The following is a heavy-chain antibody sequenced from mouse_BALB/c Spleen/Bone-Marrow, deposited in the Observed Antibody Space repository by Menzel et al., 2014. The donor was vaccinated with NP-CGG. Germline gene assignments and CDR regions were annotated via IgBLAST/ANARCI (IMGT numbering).Heavy chain of an antibody. CDR2: IWAGGST. CDR3: ASMITTAWFAY. V-gene: IGHV2-9*02. CDR1: GFSLTSYG. D-gene: IGHD2-4*01. Sequence: VQLQESGPGLVAPSQSLSITCTVSGFSLTSYGVHWVRQPPGKGLEWLGVIWAGGSTNYNSALMSRLSISKDNSKSRVFLKMNSLQTDDTAMYYCASMITTAWFAYWGQGTLVTVSA. J-gene: IGHJ3*01.